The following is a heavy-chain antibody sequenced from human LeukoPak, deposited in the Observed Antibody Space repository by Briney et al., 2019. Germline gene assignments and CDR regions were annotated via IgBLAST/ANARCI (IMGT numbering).Heavy chain of an antibody. D-gene: IGHD3-3*01. CDR1: GFTFSSNA. CDR2: ISGSGGST. J-gene: IGHJ4*02. Sequence: GGSLRLSCAASGFTFSSNAMSWVRQAPGKGLEWVSAISGSGGSTYYADSVKGRFTISRDNSKDTLYLQMNSLRAEDTAVYYCAKDSRITIFGVVIIDYFDYWGQGTLVTVSS. V-gene: IGHV3-23*01. CDR3: AKDSRITIFGVVIIDYFDY.